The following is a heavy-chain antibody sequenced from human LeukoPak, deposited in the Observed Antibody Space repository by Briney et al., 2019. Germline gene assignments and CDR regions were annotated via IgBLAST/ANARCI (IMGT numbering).Heavy chain of an antibody. D-gene: IGHD1-1*01. CDR3: ARGARLDTPNESRLVY. Sequence: NPGGSLRLSCAASGFTFSDYYMSWIRQAPGKGLEWVSYISNSGSTMYYADSVKGRFTISRDNAKNSLYLQMISLRAEDTAVYYCARGARLDTPNESRLVYWGHGTLVTVAS. J-gene: IGHJ4*01. CDR1: GFTFSDYY. V-gene: IGHV3-11*01. CDR2: ISNSGSTM.